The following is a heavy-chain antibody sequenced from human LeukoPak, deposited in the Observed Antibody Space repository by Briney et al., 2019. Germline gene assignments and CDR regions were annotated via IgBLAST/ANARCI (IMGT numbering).Heavy chain of an antibody. D-gene: IGHD2-2*01. CDR3: AKDRCSSTSCFMGDFDY. J-gene: IGHJ4*02. CDR1: GFTFSNYG. V-gene: IGHV3-30*02. CDR2: IRYDGSNK. Sequence: GGSLRLSCAASGFTFSNYGMHWVRQAPGKGLEWVALIRYDGSNKYYADSVKGRFTISRDNSKNTLYLQMNSLRAEDTAVYYCAKDRCSSTSCFMGDFDYWGQGTLVTVSS.